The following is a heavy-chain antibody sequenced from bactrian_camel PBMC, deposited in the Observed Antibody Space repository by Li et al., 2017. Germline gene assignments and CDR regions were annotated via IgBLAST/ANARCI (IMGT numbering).Heavy chain of an antibody. CDR3: AAGGSVGLNSYRWFWRGHYDY. D-gene: IGHD1*01. Sequence: VQLVESGGGSVQVGGSLTLSCAVSGNGDGSGYWCTGWFRQAPGQEREGVAAIYSGDGSAIYTDSAKGRFTISQDNAKGTLYLQMNSLKPKDTAMYFCAAGGSVGLNSYRWFWRGHYDYWGQGTQVTVSS. V-gene: IGHV3S63*01. CDR1: GNGDGSGYWC. CDR2: IYSGDGSA. J-gene: IGHJ4*01.